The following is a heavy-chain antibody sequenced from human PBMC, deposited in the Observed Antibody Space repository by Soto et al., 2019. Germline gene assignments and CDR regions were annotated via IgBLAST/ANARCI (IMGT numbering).Heavy chain of an antibody. Sequence: PSETLSLTCAVYGGSFIGYYWSWIRQPPGKGLEWIGEINHSGSTNYNPSLKSRVTISVDTSKNQFSLKLSSVTAADTAVYYCAMGFSSSSGDYFDYWGQGTLVTVSS. J-gene: IGHJ4*02. CDR1: GGSFIGYY. CDR2: INHSGST. V-gene: IGHV4-34*01. D-gene: IGHD6-6*01. CDR3: AMGFSSSSGDYFDY.